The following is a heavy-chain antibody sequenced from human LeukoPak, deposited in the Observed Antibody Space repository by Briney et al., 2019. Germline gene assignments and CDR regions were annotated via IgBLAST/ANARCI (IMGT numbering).Heavy chain of an antibody. CDR3: AREVGPLSSGRNWFDP. Sequence: GGSLRLSCAASGFTVSSNHMSWVRQAPGKGLEWVSVIYSGGSTYYADSVKGRFTISRHNSKNTLYLQMNSLRAEDTAVYYCAREVGPLSSGRNWFDPWGQGTLVTVSS. CDR2: IYSGGST. V-gene: IGHV3-53*04. J-gene: IGHJ5*02. D-gene: IGHD6-19*01. CDR1: GFTVSSNH.